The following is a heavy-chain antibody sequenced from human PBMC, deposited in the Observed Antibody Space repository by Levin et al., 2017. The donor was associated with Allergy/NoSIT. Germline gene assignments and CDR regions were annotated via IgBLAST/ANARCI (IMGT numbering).Heavy chain of an antibody. CDR1: GYSFTSYW. Sequence: GESLKISCKGSGYSFTSYWIGWVRQMPGKGLEWMGIIYPGDSDTRYSPSFQGQVTISADKSISTAYLQWSSLKASDTAMYYCARFPGRAYYDILTGMYYFDYWGQGTLVTVSS. V-gene: IGHV5-51*01. CDR2: IYPGDSDT. J-gene: IGHJ4*02. CDR3: ARFPGRAYYDILTGMYYFDY. D-gene: IGHD3-9*01.